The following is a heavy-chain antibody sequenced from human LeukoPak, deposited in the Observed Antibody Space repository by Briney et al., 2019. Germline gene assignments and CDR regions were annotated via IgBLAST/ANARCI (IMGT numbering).Heavy chain of an antibody. J-gene: IGHJ6*03. CDR3: ARNPPLSSTYYHYYYMDV. D-gene: IGHD6-13*01. CDR2: IYYSGST. CDR1: GGSISSYH. Sequence: SETLSLTCTVSGGSISSYHWSWIRQPPGKGLEWIGYIYYSGSTNYNPSLKSRVTISVDTSKNQFSLKLSSVTAADTAVYYCARNPPLSSTYYHYYYMDVWGKGTTVTVSS. V-gene: IGHV4-59*01.